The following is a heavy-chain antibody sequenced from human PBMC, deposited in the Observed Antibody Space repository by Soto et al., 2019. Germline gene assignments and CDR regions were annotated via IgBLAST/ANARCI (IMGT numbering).Heavy chain of an antibody. CDR2: IYYSGST. V-gene: IGHV4-31*03. J-gene: IGHJ3*02. D-gene: IGHD3-22*01. Sequence: QVQLQESGPGLVKPSQTLSLTCTVSGGSISSGGYYWSWNRQHPGKGLEWIGYIYYSGSTYYNPSLKSRVTISVDTSKNQFSLKLSSVTAADTAVYYCARDYGWYYDSSGYYPMAFDIWGQGTMVTVSS. CDR3: ARDYGWYYDSSGYYPMAFDI. CDR1: GGSISSGGYY.